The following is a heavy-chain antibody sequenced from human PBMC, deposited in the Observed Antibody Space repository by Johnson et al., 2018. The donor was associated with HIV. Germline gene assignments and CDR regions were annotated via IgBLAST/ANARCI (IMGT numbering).Heavy chain of an antibody. Sequence: VQLVESGGGVVQPGGSLRLSCAASGFTFSSYGMHWVRQAPGKGLEWVGRIKSKTDGGTTDYAAPVKGRFTISRDNSKNTLYLQMNSLRAEDTAVYYCAAIFIMGADLGDDAFDIWGQGTMVTVSP. J-gene: IGHJ3*02. V-gene: IGHV3-15*01. CDR1: GFTFSSYG. CDR3: AAIFIMGADLGDDAFDI. D-gene: IGHD1-26*01. CDR2: IKSKTDGGTT.